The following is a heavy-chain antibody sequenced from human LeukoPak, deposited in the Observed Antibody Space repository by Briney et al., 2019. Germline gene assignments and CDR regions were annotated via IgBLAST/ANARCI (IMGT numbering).Heavy chain of an antibody. Sequence: GGSLRLSCAVSGFTFFNSWMSWVRQTPGKGLECVANIKQDGSEKHYVDSVKGRFSISRDNAENSVYLQMRSLRVEDTAVYYCARAIYGGPFDYWGQGTLVTVSS. J-gene: IGHJ4*02. CDR3: ARAIYGGPFDY. CDR1: GFTFFNSW. D-gene: IGHD4-17*01. V-gene: IGHV3-7*01. CDR2: IKQDGSEK.